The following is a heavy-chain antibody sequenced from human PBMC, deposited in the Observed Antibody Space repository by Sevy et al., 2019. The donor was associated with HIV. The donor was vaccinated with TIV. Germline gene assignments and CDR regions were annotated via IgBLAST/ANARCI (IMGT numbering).Heavy chain of an antibody. CDR3: ARLEPRGNYYYGMDI. J-gene: IGHJ6*02. Sequence: GKSLKISCKGSGYTFTTYWIAWVRQMPGKGLEWMGIIYPDDSNTRYSPSFQGQVTISADKSISTANLQWSGLKASDTAIYYCARLEPRGNYYYGMDIWGQGTPVTVSS. V-gene: IGHV5-51*01. CDR1: GYTFTTYW. CDR2: IYPDDSNT. D-gene: IGHD1-26*01.